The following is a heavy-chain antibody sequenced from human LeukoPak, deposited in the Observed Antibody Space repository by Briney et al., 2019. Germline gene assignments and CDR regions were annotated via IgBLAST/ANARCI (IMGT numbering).Heavy chain of an antibody. D-gene: IGHD1-1*01. V-gene: IGHV3-64D*06. J-gene: IGHJ4*02. CDR2: ISMNVQTT. CDR3: VGEGVERRTNFDY. Sequence: GGSLRLSCSASGFTFTSHVMHWVRQAPGKGLQYVSGISMNVQTTYYAGSVKGRFTISRDSSKNTVYLQMNSLTAEDTAVYYCVGEGVERRTNFDYWGQGTLVSVSS. CDR1: GFTFTSHV.